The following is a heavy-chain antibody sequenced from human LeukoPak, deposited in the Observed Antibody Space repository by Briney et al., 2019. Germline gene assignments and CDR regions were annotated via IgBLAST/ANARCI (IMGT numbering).Heavy chain of an antibody. J-gene: IGHJ6*03. D-gene: IGHD6-13*01. CDR2: INHSGST. CDR1: GGSFSGYY. Sequence: SETLSLTCAVYGGSFSGYYWSWIRQPPGKGLEWIGEINHSGSTNYNPSLKGRVTISVDTSKNQFSLKLSSVTAADTAVYYCARRWGSSRQAHTMDVWGKGTTVTISS. V-gene: IGHV4-34*01. CDR3: ARRWGSSRQAHTMDV.